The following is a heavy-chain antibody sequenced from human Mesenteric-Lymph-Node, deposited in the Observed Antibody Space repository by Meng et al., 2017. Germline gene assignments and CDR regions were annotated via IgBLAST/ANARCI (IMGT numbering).Heavy chain of an antibody. CDR3: ARDSFWSGYPYYYYGMDV. CDR1: GGSISSGGYY. D-gene: IGHD3-3*01. V-gene: IGHV4-61*08. J-gene: IGHJ6*02. Sequence: SETLSLTCTVSGGSISSGGYYWSWIRQHPGKGLEWIGYIYYSGSTNYNPSLKSRVTISVDTSKNQFSLKLSSVTAADTAVYYCARDSFWSGYPYYYYGMDVWGQGTTVTVSS. CDR2: IYYSGST.